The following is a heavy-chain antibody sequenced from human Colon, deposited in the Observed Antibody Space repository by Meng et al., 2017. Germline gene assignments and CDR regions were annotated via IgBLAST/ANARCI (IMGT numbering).Heavy chain of an antibody. CDR1: GFTFSSYA. V-gene: IGHV3-23*01. J-gene: IGHJ4*02. Sequence: GESLKISCAASGFTFSSYAMSWVRQAPGKGLEWVSGLSGSGDRTYYADSAKGRFTISRDNSKNTVYLQMNSLRVEDTAVYYCAKDIYISSPFYFYYWGQGTLVTVSS. CDR3: AKDIYISSPFYFYY. D-gene: IGHD6-13*01. CDR2: LSGSGDRT.